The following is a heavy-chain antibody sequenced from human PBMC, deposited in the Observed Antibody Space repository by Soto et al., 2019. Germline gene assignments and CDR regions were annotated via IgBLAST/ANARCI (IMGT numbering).Heavy chain of an antibody. V-gene: IGHV3-7*03. Sequence: SCKVSGFTFSGHWMTWVRQAPGKGLEWVANIKQDGSEKNYVDSVKGRFTISRDNTKNSLFLQMNSLRAEDTAVYYCTSRPPEVNYYGVFDYWGQGTPVTVSS. CDR2: IKQDGSEK. D-gene: IGHD3-22*01. CDR1: GFTFSGHW. CDR3: TSRPPEVNYYGVFDY. J-gene: IGHJ4*02.